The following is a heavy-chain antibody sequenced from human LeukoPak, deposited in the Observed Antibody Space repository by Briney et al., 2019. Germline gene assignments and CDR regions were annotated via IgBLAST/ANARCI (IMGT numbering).Heavy chain of an antibody. Sequence: SVKVSCKASGGTFSSYAISWVRQAPGQGLEWMGGIIPIFGTANYAQKFQGRVTITADESTSTAYMEPSSLRSEDTAVYYCACRPDDYGDYPSFDYWGQGTLVTVSS. CDR3: ACRPDDYGDYPSFDY. V-gene: IGHV1-69*13. CDR1: GGTFSSYA. J-gene: IGHJ4*02. CDR2: IIPIFGTA. D-gene: IGHD4-17*01.